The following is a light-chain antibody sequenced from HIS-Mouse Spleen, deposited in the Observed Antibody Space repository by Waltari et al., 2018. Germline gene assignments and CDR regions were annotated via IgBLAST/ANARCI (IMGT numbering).Light chain of an antibody. CDR2: AAS. Sequence: DIQMTQPPSSLSASVADRVTINCRASQSISNYLNWYQQKPGKAPKLLIYAASSWQSGVPSRFSGSGSGTDFTLTISSLQAEDFAAYYCQQSYSTPPTFGQGTKLEIK. V-gene: IGKV1-39*01. J-gene: IGKJ2*01. CDR3: QQSYSTPPT. CDR1: QSISNY.